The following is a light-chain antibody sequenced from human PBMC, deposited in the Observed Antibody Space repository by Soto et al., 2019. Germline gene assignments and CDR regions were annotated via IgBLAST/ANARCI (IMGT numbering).Light chain of an antibody. CDR3: QHCDTGWP. Sequence: DIQMTQPPSTLSASVGDRVTITCRSSHNIDRWLAWYQQKPGKAPKLLIYDASTLETGVPSRFSGSGSGREFTLTISGLQPDDFATYYCQHCDTGWPFGQGTKVDI. CDR1: HNIDRW. J-gene: IGKJ1*01. CDR2: DAS. V-gene: IGKV1-5*01.